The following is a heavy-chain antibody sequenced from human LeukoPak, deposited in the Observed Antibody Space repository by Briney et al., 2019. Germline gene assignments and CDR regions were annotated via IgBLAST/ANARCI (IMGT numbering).Heavy chain of an antibody. J-gene: IGHJ4*02. D-gene: IGHD4-17*01. Sequence: SETLSLTCTVSGGSISSYYWSSLRQPAGKGLEWIGRIYTRGSTNYNPSLKSRVTMSVDTSKNQFSLKLRSVSAADTAVYYCAREPETTGEFYYWGQGTLVTVSS. V-gene: IGHV4-4*07. CDR2: IYTRGST. CDR3: AREPETTGEFYY. CDR1: GGSISSYY.